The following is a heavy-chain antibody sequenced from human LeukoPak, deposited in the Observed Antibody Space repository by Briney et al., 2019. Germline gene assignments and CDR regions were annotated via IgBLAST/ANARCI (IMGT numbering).Heavy chain of an antibody. V-gene: IGHV4-30-2*01. CDR3: ARQDGSGSYFDY. CDR2: IYHSGST. J-gene: IGHJ4*02. Sequence: SETLSLTCAVSGGSISSGGYSWSWIRQPPGKGLEWIGYIYHSGSTYYNPSLKSRVTISVDRSKNQFSLKLSSVTAADTAVYYCARQDGSGSYFDYWGQGTLVTVSS. D-gene: IGHD3-10*01. CDR1: GGSISSGGYS.